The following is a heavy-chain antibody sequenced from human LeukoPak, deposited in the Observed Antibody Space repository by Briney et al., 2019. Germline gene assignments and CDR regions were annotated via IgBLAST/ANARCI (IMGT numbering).Heavy chain of an antibody. CDR1: GYSLTNYW. CDR2: IHSTDSNA. Sequence: PGESLKISCKDSGYSLTNYWIGWVRQMPGKGLEWMGIIHSTDSNAKYSPSFQGQVTISVDKSTSTAYLQWRGLKASDTAMYYCARLGIAARHNWFDPWGQGTLVTVSS. CDR3: ARLGIAARHNWFDP. J-gene: IGHJ5*02. V-gene: IGHV5-51*01. D-gene: IGHD6-6*01.